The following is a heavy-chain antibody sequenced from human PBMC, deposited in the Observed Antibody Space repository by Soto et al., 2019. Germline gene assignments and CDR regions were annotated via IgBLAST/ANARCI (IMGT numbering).Heavy chain of an antibody. J-gene: IGHJ6*02. V-gene: IGHV6-1*01. CDR3: ARDLGYSSSDYYYYYGMDA. Sequence: SQTLSLTCAISGDSVSSNSAAWNWIRQSPSRGLEWLGRTYYRSKWYNDYAVSVKSRITINPDTSKNQFSLQLNSVTPEDTAVYYCARDLGYSSSDYYYYYGMDAWGQGTTVTVSS. CDR1: GDSVSSNSAA. D-gene: IGHD6-6*01. CDR2: TYYRSKWYN.